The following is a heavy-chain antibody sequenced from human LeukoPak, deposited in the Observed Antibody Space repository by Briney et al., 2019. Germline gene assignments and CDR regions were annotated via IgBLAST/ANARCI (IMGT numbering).Heavy chain of an antibody. J-gene: IGHJ4*02. Sequence: GGSLRLACAASGFTFSSYSMNWVRQAPGKGLEWVSSISSSSSYIYYADSAKGRFTISRDNAKNSLYLQMNSLRAEDTAVYYCARDFLTHRNYYDSSGYNAFDYWGQGTLVTVSS. CDR3: ARDFLTHRNYYDSSGYNAFDY. CDR2: ISSSSSYI. CDR1: GFTFSSYS. V-gene: IGHV3-21*01. D-gene: IGHD3-22*01.